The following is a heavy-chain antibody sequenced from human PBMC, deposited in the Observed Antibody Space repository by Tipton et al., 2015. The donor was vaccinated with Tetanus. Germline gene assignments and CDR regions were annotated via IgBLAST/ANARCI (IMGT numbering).Heavy chain of an antibody. V-gene: IGHV4-31*02. CDR3: ARDQARGARGWNYFDY. Sequence: LRLSCTVSGGSISSGGYYWTWIRQHPGKGLEWIGDIYYSGSTYYNPSLKSRVSIPVDTSNNQFSVNLNSGTAADTAVYYCARDQARGARGWNYFDYWGQGALVTVSS. D-gene: IGHD1-26*01. J-gene: IGHJ4*02. CDR1: GGSISSGGYY. CDR2: IYYSGST.